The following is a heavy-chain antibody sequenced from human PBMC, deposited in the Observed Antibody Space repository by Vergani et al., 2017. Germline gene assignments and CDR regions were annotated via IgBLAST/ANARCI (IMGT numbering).Heavy chain of an antibody. Sequence: QVQLVESGGGLVKPGGSLRLSCAASGFSFSDHYMTWIRQAPGKGLEWVSYISNSGNTIEYADSVKGRFSISRDNAKSSLFLQMDSLRAEDTAVYYCARERRDYNNYPRTFDSWVQGSMVTVCS. CDR2: ISNSGNTI. CDR3: ARERRDYNNYPRTFDS. J-gene: IGHJ3*02. V-gene: IGHV3-11*01. CDR1: GFSFSDHY. D-gene: IGHD5-24*01.